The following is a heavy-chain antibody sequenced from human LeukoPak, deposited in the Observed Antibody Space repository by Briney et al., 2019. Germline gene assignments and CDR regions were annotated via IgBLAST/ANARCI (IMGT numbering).Heavy chain of an antibody. J-gene: IGHJ4*02. CDR1: GYTFTGYY. CDR2: INPNSGGT. CDR3: ARDPPTSYCSGGSCYALKLRDDY. D-gene: IGHD2-15*01. V-gene: IGHV1-2*02. Sequence: GASVKVSCKASGYTFTGYYMHWVRQAPGQGLEWMGWINPNSGGTNYAQKFQGRVTMTRDTSISTAYMELSRLRSDDTAVYYCARDPPTSYCSGGSCYALKLRDDYWGQGTLVTVSS.